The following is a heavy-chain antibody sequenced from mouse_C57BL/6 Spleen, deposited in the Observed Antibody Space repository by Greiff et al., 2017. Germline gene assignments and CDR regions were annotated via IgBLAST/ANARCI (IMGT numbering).Heavy chain of an antibody. D-gene: IGHD2-4*01. CDR3: ASYYDYGFAY. J-gene: IGHJ2*01. Sequence: QVQLQQSGAELVKPGASVKLSCKASGYAFTSYWIEWVKQRPGQGLEWIGVIHPRSGSTNYNEKFKGKATLTVDKSSSTAYMQLISLTSEDSAVYVCASYYDYGFAYWGQGTTVTV. V-gene: IGHV1-54*01. CDR1: GYAFTSYW. CDR2: IHPRSGST.